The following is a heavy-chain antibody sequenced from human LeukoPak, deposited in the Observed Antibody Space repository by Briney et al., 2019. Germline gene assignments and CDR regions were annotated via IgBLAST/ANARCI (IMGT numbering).Heavy chain of an antibody. CDR2: ISYAGSNK. D-gene: IGHD3-3*01. CDR3: AKRFLCHAFDI. J-gene: IGHJ3*02. Sequence: GRSLRLSCAASGFTFSSYGMHWVRQAPGKGLEWVAVISYAGSNKYYADSVKGRFTISRDNSKNTLYLQMNSLRAEDTAVYYCAKRFLCHAFDIWGQGTMVTVSS. V-gene: IGHV3-30*18. CDR1: GFTFSSYG.